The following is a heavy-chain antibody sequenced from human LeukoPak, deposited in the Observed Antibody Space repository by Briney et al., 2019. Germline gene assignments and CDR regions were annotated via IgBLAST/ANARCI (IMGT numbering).Heavy chain of an antibody. Sequence: GGSLRLSCAASGFTFSSYAMSWVRQAPGKGLEWVSAISGSGGSTYYADSVKGRFTISRDNSKNTLYLQMNSLRAEDTAVYYCARGADSSSWSYYYYYYYMDVWGKGTTVTISS. CDR1: GFTFSSYA. V-gene: IGHV3-23*01. CDR2: ISGSGGST. D-gene: IGHD6-13*01. J-gene: IGHJ6*03. CDR3: ARGADSSSWSYYYYYYYMDV.